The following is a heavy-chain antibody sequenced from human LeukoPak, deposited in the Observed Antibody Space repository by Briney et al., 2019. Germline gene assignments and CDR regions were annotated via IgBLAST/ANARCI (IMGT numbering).Heavy chain of an antibody. CDR3: AKAKYYYDSSGLFDY. CDR2: IRYDGSNK. Sequence: GGSLRLSCAASGFTFSSYSMNWVRQAPGKGLEWVAFIRYDGSNKYYADSVKGRFTISRDNSKNTLYLQMNSLRAEDTAVYYCAKAKYYYDSSGLFDYWGQGTLVTVSS. D-gene: IGHD3-22*01. V-gene: IGHV3-30*02. CDR1: GFTFSSYS. J-gene: IGHJ4*02.